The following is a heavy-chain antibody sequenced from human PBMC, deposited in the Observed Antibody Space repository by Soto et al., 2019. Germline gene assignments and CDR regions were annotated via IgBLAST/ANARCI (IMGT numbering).Heavy chain of an antibody. V-gene: IGHV4-34*01. CDR1: GESFSTFY. Sequence: SETLSLTCAVYGESFSTFYWSWIRQPPGKGLEWVGEITHSGTTDYNPSLKSRLTISVDTSKKQFSLKLNSVTAADTAVYYCARGIKYGVYSRWFDPWGQGTLVTVSS. CDR2: ITHSGTT. CDR3: ARGIKYGVYSRWFDP. J-gene: IGHJ5*02. D-gene: IGHD4-17*01.